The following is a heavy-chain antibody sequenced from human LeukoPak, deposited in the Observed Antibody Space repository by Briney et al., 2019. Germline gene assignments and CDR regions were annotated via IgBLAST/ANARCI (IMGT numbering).Heavy chain of an antibody. J-gene: IGHJ4*02. D-gene: IGHD2-2*01. CDR3: TTQGPYCSSTSCYSIDY. Sequence: GGSLRLSCAASGFTFSNAWMSWVRQAPGKGLEWVGRIKSKTDGGTTDYAALVKGRFTISRDDSKNTLYLQMNSLKTEDTAVYYCTTQGPYCSSTSCYSIDYWGQGTLVTVSS. CDR2: IKSKTDGGTT. CDR1: GFTFSNAW. V-gene: IGHV3-15*01.